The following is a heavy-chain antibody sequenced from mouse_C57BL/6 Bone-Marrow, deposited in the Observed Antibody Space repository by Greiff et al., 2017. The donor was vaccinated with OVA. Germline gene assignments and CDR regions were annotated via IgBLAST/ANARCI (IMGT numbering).Heavy chain of an antibody. CDR2: IYPLNGNT. Sequence: QVQLQQSGAELARPGASVKLSCKASGYTFTSYGISWVKQRTGQGLEWIGEIYPLNGNTYYNEKFKGKATMTADNSSRTAYMELRSLTSEDSAVYFCARCYYGIPYYFDYWGQGTTLTVSS. J-gene: IGHJ2*01. CDR3: ARCYYGIPYYFDY. CDR1: GYTFTSYG. V-gene: IGHV1-81*01. D-gene: IGHD1-1*01.